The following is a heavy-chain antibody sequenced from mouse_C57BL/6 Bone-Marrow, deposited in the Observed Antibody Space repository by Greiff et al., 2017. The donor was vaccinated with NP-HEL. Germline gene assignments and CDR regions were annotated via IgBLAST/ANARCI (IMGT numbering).Heavy chain of an antibody. D-gene: IGHD1-1*01. CDR1: GYTFTDYY. CDR2: IFPGSGST. CDR3: ARYYGSSWVYLDV. Sequence: QVQLQQSGPELVKPGASVKISCKASGYTFTDYYINWVKQRPGQGLEWIGWIFPGSGSTYYNEKFKGKATLTVDKSSSTAYRWLSSLASEDSAVYFCARYYGSSWVYLDVWGTGTSVTVSS. V-gene: IGHV1-75*01. J-gene: IGHJ1*03.